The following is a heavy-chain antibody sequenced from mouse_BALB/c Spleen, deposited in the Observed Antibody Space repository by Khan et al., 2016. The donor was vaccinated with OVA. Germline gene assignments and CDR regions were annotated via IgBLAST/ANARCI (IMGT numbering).Heavy chain of an antibody. CDR2: IYPGGGYT. V-gene: IGHV1-63*02. Sequence: VQLQESGAELVRPGTSVKMSCKAAGYTFTNYWIGWVKQRPGHGLEWIGDIYPGGGYTNYNEKFKGKATLTADTSSSTAYMQVSSLTSEDSAIFYCARRGAARATWGYFDYWGQGTTLTVSS. CDR1: GYTFTNYW. CDR3: ARRGAARATWGYFDY. D-gene: IGHD3-1*01. J-gene: IGHJ2*01.